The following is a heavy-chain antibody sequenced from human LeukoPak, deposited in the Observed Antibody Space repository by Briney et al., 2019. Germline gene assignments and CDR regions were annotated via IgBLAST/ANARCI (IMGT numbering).Heavy chain of an antibody. CDR1: GFTFSNNW. J-gene: IGHJ4*02. CDR3: ARRINYYDSSGYYYVRYFDS. CDR2: IKSDGSST. D-gene: IGHD3-22*01. V-gene: IGHV3-74*01. Sequence: GGSLRLSCAASGFTFSNNWMHWVRLTPEKGLVWVSRIKSDGSSTTYADSVKGRFTISRDNAKNTLYLQMNSLGAEDTAVYYCARRINYYDSSGYYYVRYFDSWGQGTLVAVSS.